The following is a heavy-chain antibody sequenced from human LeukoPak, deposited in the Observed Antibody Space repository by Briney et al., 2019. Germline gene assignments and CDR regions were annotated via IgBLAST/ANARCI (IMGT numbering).Heavy chain of an antibody. D-gene: IGHD3-22*01. CDR1: GFTVSSKD. V-gene: IGHV3-21*01. J-gene: IGHJ4*02. CDR3: ARDYYDSSGYYYY. CDR2: ISSSSSYI. Sequence: PGGSLRLSCAASGFTVSSKDMTWIRQAPGKGLEWVSSISSSSSYIYYADSVKGRFTISRDNAKNSLYLQMNSLRAEDTAVYYCARDYYDSSGYYYYWGQGTLVTVSS.